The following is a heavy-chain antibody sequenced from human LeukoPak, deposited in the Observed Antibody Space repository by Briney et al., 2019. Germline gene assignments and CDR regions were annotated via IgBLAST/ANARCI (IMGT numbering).Heavy chain of an antibody. CDR1: GFTFSSYG. Sequence: GGSLRLSCAASGFTFSSYGMSWVRQAPGKGLEWVSGISFSGDPTYYADSVRGRFTISRDNPKSHLYLQMNSLRAEDTAAYYCAKDRLLVAYFDYWGQGTRSPSPQ. V-gene: IGHV3-23*01. CDR3: AKDRLLVAYFDY. J-gene: IGHJ4*02. CDR2: ISFSGDPT. D-gene: IGHD2-8*02.